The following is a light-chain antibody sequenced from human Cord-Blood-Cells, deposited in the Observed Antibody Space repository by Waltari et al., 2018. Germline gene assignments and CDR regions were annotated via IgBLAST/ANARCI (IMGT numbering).Light chain of an antibody. CDR2: GAS. V-gene: IGKV3-20*01. J-gene: IGKJ2*01. Sequence: EIVLPQSPGTLSLSPGERATLSCRASQSVSSSYLAWYQQKPGQAPRLLIYGASSRATVIPDRFSGSGSVTDFTLTISRLEPEDFAVYYCQQYGSSPYTFGQGTKLEIK. CDR3: QQYGSSPYT. CDR1: QSVSSSY.